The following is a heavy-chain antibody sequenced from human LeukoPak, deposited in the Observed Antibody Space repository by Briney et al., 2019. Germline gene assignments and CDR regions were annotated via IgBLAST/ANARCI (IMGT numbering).Heavy chain of an antibody. CDR1: GFTFSSYW. Sequence: GGSLRLSCAASGFTFSSYWMSWVRQAPGKGLEWVANIKQDGSEKYYVDSVKGRFTISRDNAKNSLYLQMNSLRAEDTAVFYCARVYTMIVVYDAFDIWGQGTMVTVSS. CDR2: IKQDGSEK. CDR3: ARVYTMIVVYDAFDI. J-gene: IGHJ3*02. D-gene: IGHD3-22*01. V-gene: IGHV3-7*01.